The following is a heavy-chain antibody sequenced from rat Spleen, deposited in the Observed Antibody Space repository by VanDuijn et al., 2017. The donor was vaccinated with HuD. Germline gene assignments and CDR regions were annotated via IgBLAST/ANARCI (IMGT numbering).Heavy chain of an antibody. CDR1: GFTFSNYD. CDR2: ISTGGGNT. V-gene: IGHV5S23*01. J-gene: IGHJ2*01. Sequence: EVQLVESGGGLVQPGRSLKLSCAASGFTFSNYDMAWVRQAPTKGLEWVASISTGGGNTYYRDSVRGRFTISRDIAKSTLYLQMNSLRSEDTATYYCTRGTYYRHWGQGVMVTVSS. CDR3: TRGTYYRH. D-gene: IGHD1-12*01.